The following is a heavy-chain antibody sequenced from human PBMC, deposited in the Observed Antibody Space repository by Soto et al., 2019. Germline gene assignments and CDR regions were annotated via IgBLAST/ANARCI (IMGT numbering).Heavy chain of an antibody. Sequence: ASETLSLTCTVSGGSISSGGYSWNWIRQHPGKGLEWIGYIYSSGTTYYNPSLRSRLTISIDTSQNLFSLKLSSVTAADTAVYFCAREEAVRLERRFDSWGQGTLVTVS. CDR2: IYSSGTT. CDR1: GGSISSGGYS. J-gene: IGHJ5*01. CDR3: AREEAVRLERRFDS. D-gene: IGHD6-6*01. V-gene: IGHV4-31*03.